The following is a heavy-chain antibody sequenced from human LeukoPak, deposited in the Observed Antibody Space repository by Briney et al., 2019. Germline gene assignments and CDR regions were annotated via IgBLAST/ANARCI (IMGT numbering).Heavy chain of an antibody. D-gene: IGHD6-13*01. J-gene: IGHJ4*02. V-gene: IGHV4-34*01. Sequence: SETLSLTCAVYGGSFGDSYWSWIRQPPGKGLEWIGEINQSGSTNYNPSLKSRVTISVDTSKNQFSLKLSSVTAADTAVYYCARVQSSSWYPDYWGQGTLVTVSS. CDR3: ARVQSSSWYPDY. CDR2: INQSGST. CDR1: GGSFGDSY.